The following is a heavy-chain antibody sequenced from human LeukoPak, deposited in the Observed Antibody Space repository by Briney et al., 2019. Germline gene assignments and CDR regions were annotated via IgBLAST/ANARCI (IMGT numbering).Heavy chain of an antibody. Sequence: KSSETPSLTCSVSGDSISPYYWHWIRRPPGKGLEWIGHLYFTGSASYNPSLESRVTMSVDTSKNLFSLNLYSVTAADTAVYYCARHPPVSVSPPYAFDVWGQGRLVTVSS. V-gene: IGHV4-59*08. CDR3: ARHPPVSVSPPYAFDV. CDR1: GDSISPYY. D-gene: IGHD3-16*02. J-gene: IGHJ3*01. CDR2: LYFTGSA.